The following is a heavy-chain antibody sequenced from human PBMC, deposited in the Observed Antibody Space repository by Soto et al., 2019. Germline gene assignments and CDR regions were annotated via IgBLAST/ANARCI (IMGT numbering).Heavy chain of an antibody. J-gene: IGHJ4*02. CDR3: AKARGTYYGILTGYSAIYYFDY. CDR1: GFTFSSYA. Sequence: PGGSLRLSCAASGFTFSSYAMSWVRQAPGKGLEWVSAISGSGGSTYYADSVKGRFTISRDNSKNTLYLQMNSLRAEDTAVYYCAKARGTYYGILTGYSAIYYFDYWGQGTLVTVSS. V-gene: IGHV3-23*01. CDR2: ISGSGGST. D-gene: IGHD3-9*01.